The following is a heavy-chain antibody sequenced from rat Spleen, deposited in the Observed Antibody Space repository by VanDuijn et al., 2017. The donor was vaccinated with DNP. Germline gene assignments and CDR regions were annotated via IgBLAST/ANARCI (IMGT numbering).Heavy chain of an antibody. CDR1: GYSITSSF. CDR2: ISYSGST. J-gene: IGHJ2*01. CDR3: ARWTYYFDH. V-gene: IGHV3-1*01. Sequence: EVQLPESGPGLVKPSQCLPLPCSVTGYSITSSFGGWIRKFPGNKMEWIGHISYSGSTTYNPSLKGRISITRDTSRNHFFLQLNSVTTEDTATYYCARWTYYFDHWGQGVMVTVSS.